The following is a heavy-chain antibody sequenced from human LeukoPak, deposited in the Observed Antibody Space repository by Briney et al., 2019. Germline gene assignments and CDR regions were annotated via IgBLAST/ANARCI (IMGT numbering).Heavy chain of an antibody. J-gene: IGHJ4*02. CDR1: GFTFSSYG. CDR3: ARVRYGSGSFDY. Sequence: GGSLRLSCAASGFTFSSYGMNWVRQAPGKGLEWVSYISTSSNRIDYADSVKGRFTISRDNAKNSLYLQMNSLRDEDTAVYYCARVRYGSGSFDYWGQGTLVTVSS. D-gene: IGHD3-10*01. CDR2: ISTSSNRI. V-gene: IGHV3-48*02.